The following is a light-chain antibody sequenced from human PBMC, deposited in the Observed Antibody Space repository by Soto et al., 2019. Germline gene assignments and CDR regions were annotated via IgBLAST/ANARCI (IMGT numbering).Light chain of an antibody. V-gene: IGKV1-39*01. J-gene: IGKJ2*01. CDR1: QSITSD. CDR3: QQGYSTPYT. Sequence: DIQMTQSPSSLSASVGDRVTITCRASQSITSDLHWYQQKPGKAPQLLIYGASSLQSGVPSRFSGSGSGTDFTLTISSLQPEDFATYFCQQGYSTPYTFGQGTKLEIK. CDR2: GAS.